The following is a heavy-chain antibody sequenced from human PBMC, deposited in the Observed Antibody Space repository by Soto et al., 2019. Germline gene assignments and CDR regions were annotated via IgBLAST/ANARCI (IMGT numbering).Heavy chain of an antibody. Sequence: GGSLRLSCAASGFTVSSNYMSWVRQAPGKGLEWVSVIYSGGSTYYADSVKGRFTISRDNSKNTLYLQMNSLRAEDTAVYYCARDYGYSYAFDAFDIWGQGTMVTVSS. CDR3: ARDYGYSYAFDAFDI. D-gene: IGHD5-18*01. CDR1: GFTVSSNY. J-gene: IGHJ3*02. V-gene: IGHV3-53*01. CDR2: IYSGGST.